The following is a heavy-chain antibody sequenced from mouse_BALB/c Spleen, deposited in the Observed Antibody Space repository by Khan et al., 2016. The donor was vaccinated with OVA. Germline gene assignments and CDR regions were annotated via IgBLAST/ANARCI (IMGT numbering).Heavy chain of an antibody. V-gene: IGHV3-2*02. J-gene: IGHJ3*01. CDR3: TRKDYYDYDPFPY. CDR2: INYSGNT. CDR1: GYSINSEYA. Sequence: VQLKQSGPGLVKPSQSLSLTCTVTGYSINSEYAWNWIRQFPGNKLEWMGYINYSGNTRFNPSFKSRTSITRDTSKNQFFLQLNSVTTEDTATYYCTRKDYYDYDPFPYWGQGTLVTVSA. D-gene: IGHD2-4*01.